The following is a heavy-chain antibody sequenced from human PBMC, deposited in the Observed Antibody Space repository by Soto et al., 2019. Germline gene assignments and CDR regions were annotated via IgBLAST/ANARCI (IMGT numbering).Heavy chain of an antibody. Sequence: GGSLRLSCAASGFTFSSYGMHWVRQAPGKGLEWVAVIWYDGSNTYYADSVKGRFTISRDDLLGTLYLQMNSLRAEDTALYYCVREYYASGVLWGQGTLVTVSS. CDR2: IWYDGSNT. D-gene: IGHD3-10*01. CDR3: VREYYASGVL. V-gene: IGHV3-33*01. J-gene: IGHJ4*02. CDR1: GFTFSSYG.